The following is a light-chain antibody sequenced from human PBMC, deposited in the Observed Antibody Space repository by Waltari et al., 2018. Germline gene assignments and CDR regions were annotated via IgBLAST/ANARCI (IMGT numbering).Light chain of an antibody. CDR1: QSVGTY. V-gene: IGKV3-11*01. Sequence: EIVLTQSPATLSLSRGETATLSCRASQSVGTYLAWYQQKPGQAPRLLIYAASISTTGIPYRFRGSVSGTDFTLTISSLEPEDFAVYYCQQRSSWTPHTFGQGARLEIK. J-gene: IGKJ2*01. CDR2: AAS. CDR3: QQRSSWTPHT.